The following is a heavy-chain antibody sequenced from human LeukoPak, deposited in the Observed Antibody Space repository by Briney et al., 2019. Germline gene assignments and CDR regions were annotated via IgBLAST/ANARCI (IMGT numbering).Heavy chain of an antibody. CDR2: IDSDGRIT. V-gene: IGHV3-74*01. CDR3: ARDYNWNPPDY. J-gene: IGHJ4*02. D-gene: IGHD1-1*01. Sequence: GGSLRLSCAASGFTFSSHWMHWVRQAPGKGLVWVSRIDSDGRITTYADSVKGRFTISRDNAKNTLYLQMNTLRDEDTAVYYCARDYNWNPPDYWGQGTLVTV. CDR1: GFTFSSHW.